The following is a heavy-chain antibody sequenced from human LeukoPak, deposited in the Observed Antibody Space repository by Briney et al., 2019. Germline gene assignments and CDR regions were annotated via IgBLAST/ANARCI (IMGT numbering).Heavy chain of an antibody. Sequence: ASVKVSCKASGYTFTGYYMHWVRQAPGQGLAWMGLINPNSGGTNYAQKFQGRVTMTRDTSISTAYMELSRLRSDDTAVYYCAREMTYYYGSGVDYWGQGTLVTVSS. J-gene: IGHJ4*02. CDR3: AREMTYYYGSGVDY. CDR1: GYTFTGYY. D-gene: IGHD3-10*01. CDR2: INPNSGGT. V-gene: IGHV1-2*02.